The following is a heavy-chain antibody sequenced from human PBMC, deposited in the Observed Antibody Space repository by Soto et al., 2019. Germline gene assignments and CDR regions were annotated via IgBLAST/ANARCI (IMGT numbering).Heavy chain of an antibody. CDR1: GYTFSSHA. CDR3: ARDGARITIFGGYFDY. D-gene: IGHD3-3*01. V-gene: IGHV1-3*01. Sequence: ASVKVSCKASGYTFSSHAMHWVRQAPGQRLEWMGWINAGNGNTKYSQNFRGRVAITRDTSASTAYMELRSLRSEDTAVYYCARDGARITIFGGYFDYWGQGTLVTVSS. J-gene: IGHJ4*02. CDR2: INAGNGNT.